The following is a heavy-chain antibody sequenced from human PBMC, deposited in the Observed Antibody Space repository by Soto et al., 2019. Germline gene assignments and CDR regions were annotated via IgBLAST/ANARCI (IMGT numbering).Heavy chain of an antibody. CDR3: ARHGSQRGWFLSAP. CDR2: VSYSGST. D-gene: IGHD3-9*01. J-gene: IGHJ5*02. V-gene: IGHV4-59*08. CDR1: GGAIGGYY. Sequence: SETLSLTCSLSGGAIGGYYWSWIRQPPGKALEWIGYVSYSGSTDYHPSLKSRVSISIDTSKNQFSLKMISVTAAGTAVYYCARHGSQRGWFLSAPRGKGALVTVSS.